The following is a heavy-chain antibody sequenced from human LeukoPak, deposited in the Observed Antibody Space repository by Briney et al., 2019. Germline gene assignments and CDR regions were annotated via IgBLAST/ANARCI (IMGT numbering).Heavy chain of an antibody. Sequence: PSETLSLTCTVSGGSISSYYWSWIRQPPGKGLEWIGYIYYSGSTNYNPSLKSRVTISVDTSKNQFSLRLSSVTAADTAVYYCARWRDTATDYWGQGTLVTVSS. CDR1: GGSISSYY. CDR2: IYYSGST. V-gene: IGHV4-59*08. D-gene: IGHD5-18*01. J-gene: IGHJ4*02. CDR3: ARWRDTATDY.